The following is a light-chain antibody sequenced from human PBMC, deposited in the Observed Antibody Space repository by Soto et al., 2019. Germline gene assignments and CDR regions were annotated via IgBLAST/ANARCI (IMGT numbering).Light chain of an antibody. V-gene: IGKV1-33*01. Sequence: DIQMTQSPSSLSASVGDRVTITCQASQDISNYLNWYQQKPGKAPELLIYDASNLETGVPSRFSGSGSGTDFTFTISSLQPEDIATYYCQQYENLPLTFGGGTKVEIK. CDR3: QQYENLPLT. CDR2: DAS. CDR1: QDISNY. J-gene: IGKJ4*01.